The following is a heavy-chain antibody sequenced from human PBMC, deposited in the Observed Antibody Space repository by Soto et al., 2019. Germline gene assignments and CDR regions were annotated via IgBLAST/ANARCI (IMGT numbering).Heavy chain of an antibody. CDR3: AKEVQYYDFWTGAWFDP. CDR2: ISGSGGST. V-gene: IGHV3-23*01. Sequence: PGGSLRLSCAASGFTFSSYAMSWVRQAPGKGLEWVSAISGSGGSTYYADSVKGRFTISRDNSKNTLYLQMNSLRAEDTAVYYCAKEVQYYDFWTGAWFDPWGQGALVTVSS. J-gene: IGHJ5*02. D-gene: IGHD3-3*01. CDR1: GFTFSSYA.